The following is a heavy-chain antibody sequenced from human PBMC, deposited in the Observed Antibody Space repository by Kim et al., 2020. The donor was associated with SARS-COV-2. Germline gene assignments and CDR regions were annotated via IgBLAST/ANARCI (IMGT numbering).Heavy chain of an antibody. CDR3: ARESSGDLGGFDY. CDR2: IRYDGSNK. Sequence: GGSLRLSCAASGFTFSSYGMHWVRQAPGKGLEWVAFIRYDGSNKYYADSVKGRFTISRDNSKNTLYLQMNSLRAEDTAVYYCARESSGDLGGFDYWGQGTLGTVSS. CDR1: GFTFSSYG. J-gene: IGHJ4*02. D-gene: IGHD2-15*01. V-gene: IGHV3-30*02.